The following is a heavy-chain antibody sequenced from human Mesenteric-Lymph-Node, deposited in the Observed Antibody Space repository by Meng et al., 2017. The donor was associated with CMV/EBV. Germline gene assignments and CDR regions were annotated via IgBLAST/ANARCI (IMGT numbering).Heavy chain of an antibody. Sequence: SVKVSCKASGGTFSSYAISWVRQAPGQGLEWMGGIIPILGIANYAQKFQGRVTITADKSTSTAYMELSSLRFDDTAVYYCARSGYFWAFDVWGQGTMVTVSS. CDR1: GGTFSSYA. V-gene: IGHV1-69*10. CDR2: IIPILGIA. D-gene: IGHD3-3*01. J-gene: IGHJ3*01. CDR3: ARSGYFWAFDV.